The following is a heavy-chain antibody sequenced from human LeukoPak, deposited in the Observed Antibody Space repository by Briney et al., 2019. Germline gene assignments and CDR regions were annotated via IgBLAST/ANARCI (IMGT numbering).Heavy chain of an antibody. CDR3: ARWYCSSASCYFDF. J-gene: IGHJ4*02. Sequence: GGSLRLSCAASGFTFSTFSMNWVRQAPGKGLEWVSYISGSSGTIWYADSVKGRFTISRDNAKNSLYLRMNSLRAEDTAVYYCARWYCSSASCYFDFWGQGTLVTVSS. CDR2: ISGSSGTI. D-gene: IGHD2-2*01. CDR1: GFTFSTFS. V-gene: IGHV3-48*04.